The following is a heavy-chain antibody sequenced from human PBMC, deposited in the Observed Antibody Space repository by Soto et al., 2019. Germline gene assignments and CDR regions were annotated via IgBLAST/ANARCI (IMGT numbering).Heavy chain of an antibody. Sequence: ASVKVSCKASGYTFTSYDTNWVRQATGQGLEWMGWMNPNSGNTGYAQKFQGRVTMTRNTSISTAYMELSSLRSEDTAVYYCARGDCSGGSCIYYYGMDVWGQGTTVTVSS. J-gene: IGHJ6*02. V-gene: IGHV1-8*01. D-gene: IGHD2-15*01. CDR1: GYTFTSYD. CDR2: MNPNSGNT. CDR3: ARGDCSGGSCIYYYGMDV.